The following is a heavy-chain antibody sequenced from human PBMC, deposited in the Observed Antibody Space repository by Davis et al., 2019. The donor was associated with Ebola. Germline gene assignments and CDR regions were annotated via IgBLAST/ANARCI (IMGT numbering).Heavy chain of an antibody. D-gene: IGHD3-22*01. CDR1: GFTFSSYW. CDR3: AREKNYYDSSGYSYYYYGIDV. CDR2: IKQDGSEK. Sequence: GESLMISCAASGFTFSSYWMSWVRQAPGKGLEWVANIKQDGSEKYYVDSVKGRFTISRDNAKNSLYLQMNSLRAEDTAVYYCAREKNYYDSSGYSYYYYGIDVWGKGTTVTVSS. J-gene: IGHJ6*04. V-gene: IGHV3-7*01.